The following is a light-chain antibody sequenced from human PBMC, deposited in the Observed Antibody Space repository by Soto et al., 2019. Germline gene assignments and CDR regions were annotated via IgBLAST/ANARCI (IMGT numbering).Light chain of an antibody. J-gene: IGKJ4*01. CDR1: QSVSNY. CDR2: DAS. V-gene: IGKV3-11*01. Sequence: EVVLTQSPATLSLSPGERATLSCRASQSVSNYLAWYQQKPGQAPRLLIYDASTRATGIPARFRGSGSGTDFTLTISSLEPEEFAVYYCQQRSNWLFGGGTKVEIK. CDR3: QQRSNWL.